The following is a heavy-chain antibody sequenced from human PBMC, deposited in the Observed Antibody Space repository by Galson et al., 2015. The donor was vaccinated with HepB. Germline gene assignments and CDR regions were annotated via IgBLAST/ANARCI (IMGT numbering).Heavy chain of an antibody. J-gene: IGHJ6*03. Sequence: SLRLSCAASGFTFSDYYMSWIRQAPGKGLEWVSYISSSGSTIYYADSVKGRFTISRDNAKNSLYLQMNSLRAEDTAVYYCARAYNWNYDYYYMDVWGKGTTVTVSS. CDR1: GFTFSDYY. D-gene: IGHD1-20*01. V-gene: IGHV3-11*01. CDR2: ISSSGSTI. CDR3: ARAYNWNYDYYYMDV.